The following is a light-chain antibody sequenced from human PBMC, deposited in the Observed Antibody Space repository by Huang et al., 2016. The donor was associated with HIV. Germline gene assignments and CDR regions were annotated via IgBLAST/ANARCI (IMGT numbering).Light chain of an antibody. Sequence: VMTRSPATLPVSPGERATLSCRARQSVNNNLAWYQKKPGQAPRLVLYGASTRATEIPTRFSGSGSGTNFTLTINSLQSEDFAVYFCHQYNEWPRTFGQGTKVEVK. CDR2: GAS. J-gene: IGKJ1*01. CDR3: HQYNEWPRT. V-gene: IGKV3-15*01. CDR1: QSVNNN.